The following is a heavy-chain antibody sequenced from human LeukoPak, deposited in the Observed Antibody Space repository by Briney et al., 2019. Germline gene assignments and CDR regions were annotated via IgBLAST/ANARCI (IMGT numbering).Heavy chain of an antibody. D-gene: IGHD3-16*01. V-gene: IGHV3-48*04. CDR1: GFALRSYT. CDR2: VSISSGTI. CDR3: ARAMSTFGGVRNYFDS. J-gene: IGHJ4*02. Sequence: GGSLRLSCAASGFALRSYTVTWVRQAPGKGLEWVSFVSISSGTIYYADSVKGRFSISRDNAKSSLDLQMNSLRAEDTAVYYCARAMSTFGGVRNYFDSWGQGTLVTVSS.